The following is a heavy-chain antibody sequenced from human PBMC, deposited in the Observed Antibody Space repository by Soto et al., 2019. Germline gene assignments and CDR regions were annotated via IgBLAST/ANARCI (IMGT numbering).Heavy chain of an antibody. CDR1: GYSFTTYW. Sequence: PGESLKISCKGSGYSFTTYWIGWVRQMPGKGLEWMGIIYPGDSDTRYSPPFEGQVTISVDKSISTAYLQWSSLKASDTAMYYCARLRSRGLRYVFDYWGQGTLVTVSS. D-gene: IGHD5-12*01. J-gene: IGHJ4*02. CDR2: IYPGDSDT. V-gene: IGHV5-51*01. CDR3: ARLRSRGLRYVFDY.